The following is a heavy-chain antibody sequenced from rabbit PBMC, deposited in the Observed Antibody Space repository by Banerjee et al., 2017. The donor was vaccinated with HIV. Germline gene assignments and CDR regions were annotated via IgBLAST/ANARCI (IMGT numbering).Heavy chain of an antibody. J-gene: IGHJ6*01. Sequence: QEQLEESGGDLVKPEGSLTLTCTASGFSFSSSYWICWVRQAPGKGLEWIACIYAGSSGSTYYASWAKGRFTISKTSSTTVTLQMTSLTAADTATYFCARDYTYGYAGYAYAMYYGMDLWGPGTLVTVS. D-gene: IGHD6-1*01. CDR3: ARDYTYGYAGYAYAMYYGMDL. V-gene: IGHV1S45*01. CDR1: GFSFSSSYW. CDR2: IYAGSSGST.